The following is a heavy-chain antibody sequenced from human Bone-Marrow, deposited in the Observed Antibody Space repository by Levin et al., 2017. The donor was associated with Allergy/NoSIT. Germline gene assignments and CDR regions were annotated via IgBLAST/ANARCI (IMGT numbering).Heavy chain of an antibody. CDR2: ISYDGDNK. Sequence: LSLTCAASGFAFSNNAMHWVRQAPGKGLEWVAAISYDGDNKLYADSVKGRFTISRDNSKNTLYLQMNSLRPEDTAVYYCAKGPYYGGAFEYWGQGTLVTVSS. CDR3: AKGPYYGGAFEY. D-gene: IGHD4-23*01. V-gene: IGHV3-30*18. CDR1: GFAFSNNA. J-gene: IGHJ4*02.